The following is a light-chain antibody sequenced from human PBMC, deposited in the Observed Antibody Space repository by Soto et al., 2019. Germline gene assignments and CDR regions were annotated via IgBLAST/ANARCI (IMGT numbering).Light chain of an antibody. CDR3: SSYAGTHVV. CDR2: DVS. V-gene: IGLV2-8*01. CDR1: SSDVGGYNY. J-gene: IGLJ1*01. Sequence: QSVLTQPPSASGSPGQSVTVPCTGTSSDVGGYNYVSWYQQHPDKAPKLMIYDVSKRPSGVPDRFSGSKSGNTASLTVTGLQAEDEADYYCSSYAGTHVVFGTGTKSPS.